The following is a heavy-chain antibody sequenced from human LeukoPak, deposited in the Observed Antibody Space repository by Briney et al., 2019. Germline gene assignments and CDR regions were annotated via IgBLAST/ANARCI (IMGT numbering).Heavy chain of an antibody. CDR3: ARADVEWELTGPDAFDI. Sequence: SETLSLTCTVSGYSISSGYYWGWIRQPPGKGLEWIGSIYHSGSTYYNPSLKSRVTISVDTSKNQFSLKLSSVTAADTAVYYCARADVEWELTGPDAFDIWGQGTMVTVSS. V-gene: IGHV4-38-2*02. CDR1: GYSISSGYY. J-gene: IGHJ3*02. CDR2: IYHSGST. D-gene: IGHD1-26*01.